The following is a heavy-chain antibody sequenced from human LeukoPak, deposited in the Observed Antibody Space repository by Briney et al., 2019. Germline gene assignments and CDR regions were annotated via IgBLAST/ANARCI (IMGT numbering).Heavy chain of an antibody. CDR3: ASSSLREGSYLGEVDVGMDV. Sequence: GGSLRLSCAASGFTFSSYGMHWVRQAPGKGLEWVAVISYDGSNKYYADSVKGRFTISRDNSKNTLYLQMNSLRAEDTAVYYCASSSLREGSYLGEVDVGMDVWGQGTTVTVSS. D-gene: IGHD6-13*01. V-gene: IGHV3-30*03. CDR2: ISYDGSNK. J-gene: IGHJ6*02. CDR1: GFTFSSYG.